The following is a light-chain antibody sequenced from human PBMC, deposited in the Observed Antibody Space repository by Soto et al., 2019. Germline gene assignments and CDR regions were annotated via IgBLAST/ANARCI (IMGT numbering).Light chain of an antibody. J-gene: IGKJ1*01. Sequence: EIVMTQSPATLSVSPGERATLSCRASQSVSSNLAWYQHKPGQAPRLLIYGASTRATNSPARFSGSGSGTDFTLTISSLQSEDFAVYYCQHYNSWPRTFGQGTKVEVK. CDR1: QSVSSN. V-gene: IGKV3-15*01. CDR2: GAS. CDR3: QHYNSWPRT.